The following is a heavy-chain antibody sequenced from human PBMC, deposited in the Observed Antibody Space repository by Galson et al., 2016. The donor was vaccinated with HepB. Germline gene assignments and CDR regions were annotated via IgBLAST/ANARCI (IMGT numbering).Heavy chain of an antibody. J-gene: IGHJ4*02. CDR1: GFTFSTYT. CDR3: AKDRYWNRDFDY. CDR2: INGAGGST. V-gene: IGHV3-23*01. Sequence: SLRLSCAASGFTFSTYTMSWVRQAPGKGLEWVSGINGAGGSTYYADSVKGRFTISRDNSNNTLYLQMSSLKLEDTAMYYCAKDRYWNRDFDYWGQGTLVTVSS. D-gene: IGHD1-1*01.